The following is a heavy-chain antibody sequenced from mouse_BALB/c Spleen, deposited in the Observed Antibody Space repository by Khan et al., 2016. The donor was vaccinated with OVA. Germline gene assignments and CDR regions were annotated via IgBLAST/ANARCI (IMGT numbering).Heavy chain of an antibody. CDR3: ARGGGGDRFAY. J-gene: IGHJ3*01. Sequence: QMQLEESGAELVRPGVSVKISCKGSGYKFTDFTMHWVKQSHAKSLEWIGVISTYYGDATYNQKFKGKATMTVDRSSSTAYMALARLTSEDSAIFYCARGGGGDRFAYWGQGTLVTVSA. V-gene: IGHV1S137*01. CDR1: GYKFTDFT. CDR2: ISTYYGDA.